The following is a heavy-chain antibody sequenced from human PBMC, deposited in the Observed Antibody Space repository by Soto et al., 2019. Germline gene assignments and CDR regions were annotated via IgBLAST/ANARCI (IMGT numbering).Heavy chain of an antibody. J-gene: IGHJ2*01. CDR2: IIPIFGTA. D-gene: IGHD1-26*01. CDR1: GGTFSSYA. CDR3: ARDRSPRPGPDWYFDL. Sequence: QVQLVQSGAEVKKPGSSVKVSCKASGGTFSSYAISWVRQAPGQGLEWMGGIIPIFGTANYAQKFQGRVTITADESTSTAYMELSSLRSEDMAVYYCARDRSPRPGPDWYFDLWGRGTLVTVSS. V-gene: IGHV1-69*12.